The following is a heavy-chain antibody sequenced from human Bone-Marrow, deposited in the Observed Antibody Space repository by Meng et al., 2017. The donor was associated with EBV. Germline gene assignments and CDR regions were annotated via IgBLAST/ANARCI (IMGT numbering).Heavy chain of an antibody. CDR3: ARASDYGNDLDY. V-gene: IGHV1-2*06. J-gene: IGHJ4*02. CDR1: GSTFTGHY. D-gene: IGHD4-11*01. CDR2: IDPNSGGA. Sequence: QAQVVQSGAEVTKPGASVRVSRKAFGSTFTGHYMHWVRQAPGQGLEWMGRIDPNSGGADYAQKFQGGVTMTRDTSISTFYMELSRLTSDDTAVYFCARASDYGNDLDYWGQGTLVTVSS.